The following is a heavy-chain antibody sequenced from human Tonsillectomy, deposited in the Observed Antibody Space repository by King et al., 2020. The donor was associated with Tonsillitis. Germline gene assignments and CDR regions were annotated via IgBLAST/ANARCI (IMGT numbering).Heavy chain of an antibody. V-gene: IGHV3-23*04. CDR3: SKSTPETDYGDYGGEGIY. J-gene: IGHJ4*02. CDR2: ISGSGGST. Sequence: VQLVESGGGLVQPGGSLRLSCAASGFTFSSYAMSWVRQAPGKGLEWVSAISGSGGSTYYADSVKGRFTISRDNSKNTLYLQMNSLRADDTAVYYCSKSTPETDYGDYGGEGIYGGPGTLVTVSS. D-gene: IGHD4-17*01. CDR1: GFTFSSYA.